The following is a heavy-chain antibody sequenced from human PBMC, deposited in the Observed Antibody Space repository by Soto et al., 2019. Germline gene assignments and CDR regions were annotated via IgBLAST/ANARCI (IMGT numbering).Heavy chain of an antibody. CDR2: IDYSGSP. CDR3: ARVMTTVTTVDY. J-gene: IGHJ4*02. D-gene: IGHD4-17*01. CDR1: GCSISSGVYY. V-gene: IGHV4-30-4*01. Sequence: VQLQESGPGLVKPSQTLSLTCTVSGCSISSGVYYWSSIRQPPGQGLVWIGYIDYSGSPYYTPTLKSRVTLSVDTSKNQFSLKLSSVTAADTAVYYCARVMTTVTTVDYWCQGTLVTVSS.